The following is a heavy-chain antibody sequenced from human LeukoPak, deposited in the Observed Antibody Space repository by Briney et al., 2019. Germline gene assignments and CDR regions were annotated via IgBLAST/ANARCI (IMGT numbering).Heavy chain of an antibody. CDR3: ARITMIVVDPDY. CDR1: GFTFSSYS. D-gene: IGHD3-22*01. CDR2: ISSSSYI. V-gene: IGHV3-21*01. Sequence: GGSLRLSCAASGFTFSSYSMNWVRQAPGKGLEWVSSISSSSYIYYADSVKGRFTISRDNAKNSLYLQMNSLRAEDTAVYYCARITMIVVDPDYWGQGTLVTVSS. J-gene: IGHJ4*02.